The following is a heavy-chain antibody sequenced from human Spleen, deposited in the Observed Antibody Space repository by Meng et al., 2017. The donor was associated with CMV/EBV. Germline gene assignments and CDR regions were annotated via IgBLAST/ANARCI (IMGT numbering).Heavy chain of an antibody. V-gene: IGHV4-59*01. CDR3: ARDTADFWSGSFDY. Sequence: ESLKISCTVSGGSINNYYWTWIRQPPGKGLEWIGHTYYTGSTSYNPSLKSRVTMSIDTSKSQFSLQLNSVTAADSAVYFCARDTADFWSGSFDYWGQGILVTVSS. J-gene: IGHJ4*03. CDR1: GGSINNYY. CDR2: TYYTGST. D-gene: IGHD3-3*01.